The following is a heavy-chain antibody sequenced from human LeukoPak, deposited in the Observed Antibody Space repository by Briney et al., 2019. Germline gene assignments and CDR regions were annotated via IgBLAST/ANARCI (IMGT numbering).Heavy chain of an antibody. J-gene: IGHJ5*02. D-gene: IGHD2-2*02. V-gene: IGHV3-21*04. CDR2: ISSSSSYI. CDR1: GFTFSSYS. Sequence: GGSLRLSCAASGFTFSSYSMNWVRQAPGKGLEWVSSISSSSSYIYYADSVKGRFTISRDNAKNSLYLQMNSLRTGDTAVYYCAKDPHCSSTSCYTSNCFDPWGQGTLVTVSS. CDR3: AKDPHCSSTSCYTSNCFDP.